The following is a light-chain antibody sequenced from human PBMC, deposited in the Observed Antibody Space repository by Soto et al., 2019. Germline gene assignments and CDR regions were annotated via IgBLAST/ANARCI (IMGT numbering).Light chain of an antibody. J-gene: IGKJ4*01. CDR3: QQYGSLIT. CDR1: QSITNNY. Sequence: DIVLTQSPATLSLSPGERATLSCGASQSITNNYLAWYQQKPGLAPRLLIYDTSKRATGIPDRFSGSGSGTDFTLTIIRLEPEDFAVYYCQQYGSLITFGGGTKVDIK. V-gene: IGKV3D-20*01. CDR2: DTS.